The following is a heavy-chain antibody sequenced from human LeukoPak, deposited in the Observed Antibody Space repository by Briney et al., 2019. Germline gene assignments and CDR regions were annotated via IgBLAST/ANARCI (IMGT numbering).Heavy chain of an antibody. D-gene: IGHD3-22*01. V-gene: IGHV3-48*03. CDR1: GFTFSSYE. Sequence: GGSLRLSCAASGFTFSSYEMNWVRQAPGKGLEWVSYISSSGSTIYYADSVKGRFTIFRDNSKNMLYLQMNSLRVEDTAIYYCAKGHTDSSGYYYFDSWGLGTLVTVSS. CDR3: AKGHTDSSGYYYFDS. J-gene: IGHJ4*02. CDR2: ISSSGSTI.